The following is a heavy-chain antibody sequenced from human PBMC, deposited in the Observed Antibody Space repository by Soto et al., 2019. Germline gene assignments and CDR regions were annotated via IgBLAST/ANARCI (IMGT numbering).Heavy chain of an antibody. CDR3: ARDLAKGGGSAGFDY. CDR1: GYTFTVYY. J-gene: IGHJ4*02. D-gene: IGHD1-26*01. V-gene: IGHV1-2*02. CDR2: INPKSGGT. Sequence: QVQLVQSGAEVKKPGASVNVSCKASGYTFTVYYMHWVRQAPGQGLEWMGWINPKSGGTMYPQKLQGRVTMTWDTSISTAYMALTRLRSDATPVYYCARDLAKGGGSAGFDYWGQGTLVTVSS.